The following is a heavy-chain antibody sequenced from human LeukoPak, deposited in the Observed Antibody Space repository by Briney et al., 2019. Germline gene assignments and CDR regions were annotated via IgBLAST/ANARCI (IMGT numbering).Heavy chain of an antibody. J-gene: IGHJ4*02. D-gene: IGHD1-14*01. CDR1: GFTFSSYA. CDR2: ISYDGSNK. CDR3: ARPPHR. Sequence: GGSLRLSCAASGFTFSSYAMHWVRQAPGKGLEWVAVISYDGSNKYYADSVKGRFTISRDNAKNSLYLQMNSLRAEDTAVYYCARPPHRWGQGTLVTVSS. V-gene: IGHV3-30*04.